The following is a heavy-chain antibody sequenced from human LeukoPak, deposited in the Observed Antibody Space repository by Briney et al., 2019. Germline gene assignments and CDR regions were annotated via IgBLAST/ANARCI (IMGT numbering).Heavy chain of an antibody. Sequence: SETLSLTCTVSGGSISSSSYYWGWIRQPPGKGLEWIGSIYYSGSTNYNPSLKSRVTISVDTSKNQFSLKLSSVTAADTAVYYCARVDCSSTSCLKTYYFDYWGQGTLVTVSS. CDR1: GGSISSSSYY. V-gene: IGHV4-39*07. CDR3: ARVDCSSTSCLKTYYFDY. CDR2: IYYSGST. D-gene: IGHD2-2*01. J-gene: IGHJ4*02.